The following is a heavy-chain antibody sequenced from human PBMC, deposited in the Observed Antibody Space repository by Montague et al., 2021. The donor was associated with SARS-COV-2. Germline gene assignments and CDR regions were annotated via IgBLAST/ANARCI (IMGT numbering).Heavy chain of an antibody. CDR3: VRAGDYAPPSGMDV. CDR1: GGSISSSDHY. D-gene: IGHD4-17*01. V-gene: IGHV4-39*07. J-gene: IGHJ6*02. Sequence: SETLSLTCTVSGGSISSSDHYWAWIRQPPGGALEWIGNIFYSGTTYYNLSLQSRVTISIDTSKNQFSLKVTSVAAAATAVYYCVRAGDYAPPSGMDVWGHGTTVIVSS. CDR2: IFYSGTT.